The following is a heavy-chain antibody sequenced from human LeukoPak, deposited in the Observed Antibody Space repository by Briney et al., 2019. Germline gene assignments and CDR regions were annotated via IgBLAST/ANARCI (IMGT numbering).Heavy chain of an antibody. J-gene: IGHJ4*02. CDR3: VRGANWGSPDY. Sequence: PSETLSLTCTVSGGSISSDYWSWIRQSPGKGLEWIGYIHYSGTTSYNPSLKSRVTISLDTSKNQFSLKLSSVTAADTAVYYCVRGANWGSPDYWGQGTLVTVSS. CDR1: GGSISSDY. CDR2: IHYSGTT. V-gene: IGHV4-59*01. D-gene: IGHD7-27*01.